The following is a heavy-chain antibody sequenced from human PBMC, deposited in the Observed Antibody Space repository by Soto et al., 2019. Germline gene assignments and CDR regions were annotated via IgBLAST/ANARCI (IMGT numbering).Heavy chain of an antibody. D-gene: IGHD2-21*01. CDR3: GRDRVMRGNSYYYGMDV. J-gene: IGHJ6*02. V-gene: IGHV1-69*12. CDR2: IIPKFSAP. CDR1: GGTFSNFA. Sequence: VLLEQSGAEVKKPGSSVKVSCKTSGGTFSNFAISWVRLAPGQGLEWMGVIIPKFSAPTYAQKFQGRVMITADESTGTAFMVLSSLRSEDTAVDFCGRDRVMRGNSYYYGMDVWGQGTTVIVSS.